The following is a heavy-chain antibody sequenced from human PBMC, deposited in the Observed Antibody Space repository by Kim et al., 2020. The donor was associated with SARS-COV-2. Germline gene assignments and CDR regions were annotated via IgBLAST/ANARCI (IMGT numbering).Heavy chain of an antibody. CDR2: IYYSGST. Sequence: SETLSLTCTVYVGSISSSSYYWGWILQLPGKGLEWIGSIYYSGSTYYNLSLKSRVPISVDTSKNQFSRKLSSVTAADTAVYYCARSYPPYYDYGMEVWGQGTTVTVSS. CDR3: ARSYPPYYDYGMEV. J-gene: IGHJ6*02. D-gene: IGHD2-2*01. CDR1: VGSISSSSYY. V-gene: IGHV4-39*01.